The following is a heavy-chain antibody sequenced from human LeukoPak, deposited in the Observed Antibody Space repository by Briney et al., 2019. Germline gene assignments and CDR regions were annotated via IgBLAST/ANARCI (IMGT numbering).Heavy chain of an antibody. J-gene: IGHJ3*02. Sequence: PSETLSLTCTVSGGSISSGGYYWSWIRQHPGKGLEWIGYIYYSGSTNYNPSLKSRVTISVDTSKNQFSLKLSSVTAADTAVYYCARSGTVTTWAGADAFDIWGQGTMVTVSS. CDR2: IYYSGST. CDR3: ARSGTVTTWAGADAFDI. V-gene: IGHV4-61*08. D-gene: IGHD4-17*01. CDR1: GGSISSGGYY.